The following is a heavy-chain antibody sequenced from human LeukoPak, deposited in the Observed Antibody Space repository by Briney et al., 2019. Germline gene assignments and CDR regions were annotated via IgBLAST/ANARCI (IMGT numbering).Heavy chain of an antibody. CDR2: INTNNVNR. V-gene: IGHV1-18*01. J-gene: IGHJ4*02. CDR1: GYTFTSYG. Sequence: GASVKVSCKASGYTFTSYGINWVRQAPGQGLEWMGWINTNNVNRKYAQKLQGRVTMTTDTSTNTAYMELMSLTSDDTAVYYCARAGQLDYWGQGTLVTVSS. D-gene: IGHD1-1*01. CDR3: ARAGQLDY.